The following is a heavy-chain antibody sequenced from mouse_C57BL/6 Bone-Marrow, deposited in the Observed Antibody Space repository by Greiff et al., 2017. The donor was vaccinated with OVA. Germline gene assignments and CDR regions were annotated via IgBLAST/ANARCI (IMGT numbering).Heavy chain of an antibody. Sequence: EVKVIESGGDLVKPGGSLKLSCAASGFTFSSYGMSWVRQTPDKRLEWVATISSGGSYTYYPDSVKGRFTISRDNAKNTLYLQMSSLKSEDTAMYYCARLLRGYFDYWGQGTTLTVSS. CDR2: ISSGGSYT. CDR3: ARLLRGYFDY. V-gene: IGHV5-6*01. D-gene: IGHD1-1*01. CDR1: GFTFSSYG. J-gene: IGHJ2*01.